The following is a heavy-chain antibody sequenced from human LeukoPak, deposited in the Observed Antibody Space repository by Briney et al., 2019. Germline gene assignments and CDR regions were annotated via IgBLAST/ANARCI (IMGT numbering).Heavy chain of an antibody. V-gene: IGHV4-4*02. D-gene: IGHD4-17*01. Sequence: PSETLSLTCAVSGGSISSSNWWSWGRQPPGRGLEWIGEIYHSGSTNYNPSLKSRVTISVDKSKNQFSLKLSSVTAADTAVYYCARDGVTTADTLDYWGQGTLVTVSS. CDR2: IYHSGST. J-gene: IGHJ4*02. CDR3: ARDGVTTADTLDY. CDR1: GGSISSSNW.